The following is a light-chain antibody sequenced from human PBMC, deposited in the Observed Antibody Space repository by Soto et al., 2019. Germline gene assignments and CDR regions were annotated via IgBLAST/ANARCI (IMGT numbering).Light chain of an antibody. CDR3: QQYYSTPFT. CDR2: WAS. J-gene: IGKJ3*01. CDR1: QTVLYSSNNKNY. V-gene: IGKV4-1*01. Sequence: DIVMTQSPESLAVSLGERATINCKSSQTVLYSSNNKNYFAWYQQKPGQPPKLLISWASTRESGVPDRFSGGGSGTDFTLTLSGLQAEDVAVYYCQQYYSTPFTFGPGTKVDLK.